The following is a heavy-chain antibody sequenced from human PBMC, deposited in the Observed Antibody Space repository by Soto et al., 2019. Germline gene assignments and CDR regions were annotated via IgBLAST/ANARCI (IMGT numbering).Heavy chain of an antibody. V-gene: IGHV4-39*02. CDR3: AREWSTDPNWFDP. J-gene: IGHJ5*02. D-gene: IGHD2-8*01. CDR1: GGSISSSSYY. Sequence: PSETLSLTCTVSGGSISSSSYYWGWICQPPGKGLEWIGSIYYSGSTYYNPSLKSRVTISVDTSKNQFSLKLSSVTAADTTVYYCAREWSTDPNWFDPWGQGTLVTVSS. CDR2: IYYSGST.